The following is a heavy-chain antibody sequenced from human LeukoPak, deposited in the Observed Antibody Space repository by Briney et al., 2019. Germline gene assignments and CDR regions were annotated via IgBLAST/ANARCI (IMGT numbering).Heavy chain of an antibody. CDR3: AKDSWELPRNYYYYYGMDV. D-gene: IGHD1-26*01. CDR1: GFTFSGSA. J-gene: IGHJ6*02. CDR2: IRSKANSYAT. Sequence: GGSLKLSCAASGFTFSGSAMHWVRQASGKGLEWVGRIRSKANSYATAYAASVKGRFTISRDDSKNTLYLQMNSLRAEDTAVYYCAKDSWELPRNYYYYYGMDVWGQGTTVTVSS. V-gene: IGHV3-73*01.